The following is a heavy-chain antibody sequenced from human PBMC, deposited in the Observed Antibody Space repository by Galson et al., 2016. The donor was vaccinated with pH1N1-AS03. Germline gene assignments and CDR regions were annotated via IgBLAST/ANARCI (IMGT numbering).Heavy chain of an antibody. D-gene: IGHD3-10*01. CDR2: ISGGVHNT. CDR1: GFTFSSYA. V-gene: IGHV3-23*01. J-gene: IGHJ4*02. Sequence: SLRLSCAVSGFTFSSYAMSWVRQAPGKGLEWVSAISGGVHNTYYADSVRGRFTISRDSSKNTLYLQMNSLRAEDTAVYYCASGVISPDYWGQGTLVTVSS. CDR3: ASGVISPDY.